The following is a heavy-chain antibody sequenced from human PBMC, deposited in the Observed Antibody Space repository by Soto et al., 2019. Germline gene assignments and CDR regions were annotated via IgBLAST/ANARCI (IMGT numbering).Heavy chain of an antibody. J-gene: IGHJ4*02. D-gene: IGHD5-18*01. V-gene: IGHV3-30-3*01. CDR2: ISYDGSNK. CDR3: ARDLIGYSDIGPLDY. CDR1: GFTFSSYA. Sequence: PGGSLRLSCAASGFTFSSYAMHWVRQAPGKGLEWVAVISYDGSNKYYADSVKGRFTISRDNSKNTLYLQMNSLRAEDTAVYYCARDLIGYSDIGPLDYWGQGTLVTVSS.